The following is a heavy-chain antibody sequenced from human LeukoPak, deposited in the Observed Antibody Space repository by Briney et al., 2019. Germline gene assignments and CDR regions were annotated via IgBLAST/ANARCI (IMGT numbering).Heavy chain of an antibody. D-gene: IGHD3-16*01. J-gene: IGHJ3*02. CDR2: ISYDGSNK. CDR1: GFTFSSYG. CDR3: ARERVYYGSSFDT. Sequence: GGSLRLSCAASGFTFSSYGMHWVRQAPGKGLEWVAVISYDGSNKYYADSVKGRFTISRDNAKDTLYLQMNSLRNEDTSLYYCARERVYYGSSFDTWGQGTMVTVSS. V-gene: IGHV3-30*03.